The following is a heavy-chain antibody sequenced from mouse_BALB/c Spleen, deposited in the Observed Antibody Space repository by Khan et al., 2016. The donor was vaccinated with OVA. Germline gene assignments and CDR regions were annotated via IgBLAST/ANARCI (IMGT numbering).Heavy chain of an antibody. CDR2: VNPNTDNI. D-gene: IGHD2-14*01. J-gene: IGHJ3*01. CDR3: ARGYDFFAS. V-gene: IGHV1-26*01. CDR1: GYSFTLYY. Sequence: EVQLQQSGPDLVKPGASVKISCKASGYSFTLYYMSWVKQSHGKCLEWIGRVNPNTDNINYNQEFKGKAILTVDKSSNTAYMELRSLKSEDSAVYFCARGYDFFASWGQGTLVTVSA.